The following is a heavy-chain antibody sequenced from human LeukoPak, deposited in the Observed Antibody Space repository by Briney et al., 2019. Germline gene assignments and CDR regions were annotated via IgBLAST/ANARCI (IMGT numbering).Heavy chain of an antibody. Sequence: GGSLRLSCAASGFTVSSNYMSWVRQAPGKGLEWVSVIYSGGSTYYADSVKGRFTISRDNSKNTLYLQMNSLRAEDTAVYYCAKDEDDFWSGSFFDYWGQGTLVTVSS. V-gene: IGHV3-53*01. J-gene: IGHJ4*02. CDR3: AKDEDDFWSGSFFDY. D-gene: IGHD3-3*01. CDR2: IYSGGST. CDR1: GFTVSSNY.